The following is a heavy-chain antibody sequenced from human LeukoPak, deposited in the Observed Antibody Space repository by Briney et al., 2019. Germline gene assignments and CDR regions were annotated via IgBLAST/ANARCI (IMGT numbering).Heavy chain of an antibody. J-gene: IGHJ4*02. D-gene: IGHD3-16*01. V-gene: IGHV3-23*01. CDR3: AKRPSLGASSGSYDY. CDR1: GFTFSSYA. CDR2: ISGRGGST. Sequence: PGGSLRLSCAASGFTFSSYAMSWVRQAPGEGLEWVSAISGRGGSTDYADSVKGRFTLSRDNSKNTLYLQMNSLRAEDTAVYYCAKRPSLGASSGSYDYWGQGTLVTVSS.